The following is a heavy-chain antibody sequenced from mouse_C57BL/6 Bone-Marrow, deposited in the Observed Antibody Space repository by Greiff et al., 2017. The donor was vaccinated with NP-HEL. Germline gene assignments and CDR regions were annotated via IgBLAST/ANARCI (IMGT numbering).Heavy chain of an antibody. J-gene: IGHJ2*01. CDR3: ARDYYGSSY. V-gene: IGHV1-9*01. Sequence: LVESGAELMKPGASVKLSCKATGYTFTGYWIEWVKQRPGHGLEWIGEILTGSGSTNYNEKFKGKATFTADTSSNTAYMQISSLTTEDSAIYYCARDYYGSSYWGQGTTLTVAS. CDR2: ILTGSGST. CDR1: GYTFTGYW. D-gene: IGHD1-1*01.